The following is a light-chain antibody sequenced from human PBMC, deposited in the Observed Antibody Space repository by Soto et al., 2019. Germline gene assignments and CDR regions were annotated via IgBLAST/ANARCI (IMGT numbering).Light chain of an antibody. CDR1: HSVRSNY. CDR2: GVS. CDR3: QQYGTSPRT. J-gene: IGKJ1*01. V-gene: IGKV3-20*01. Sequence: EIVLTQSPGTLSLSPGERVTLSCRXSHSVRSNYLAWYQQKRGQAPSLLIYGVSSRATGIPDRFSGSGSGTDFTLTISRLDPEDFAVYYCQQYGTSPRTFGQGTKVDI.